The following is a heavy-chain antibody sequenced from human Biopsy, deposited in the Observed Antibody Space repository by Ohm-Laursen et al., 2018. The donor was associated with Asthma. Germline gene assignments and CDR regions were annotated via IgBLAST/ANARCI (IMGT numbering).Heavy chain of an antibody. CDR2: IYSGGTS. J-gene: IGHJ5*02. D-gene: IGHD4-17*01. CDR3: ARDRYGDYVGWFDP. Sequence: GSLRLFCTASGFTVSRDHMFWVRQAPGKGLEWVSVIYSGGTSDTADSVKGRFTISRDNAKNSLYLQMNSLRAEDTAVHYCARDRYGDYVGWFDPWGQGTLVTVSS. CDR1: GFTVSRDH. V-gene: IGHV3-53*01.